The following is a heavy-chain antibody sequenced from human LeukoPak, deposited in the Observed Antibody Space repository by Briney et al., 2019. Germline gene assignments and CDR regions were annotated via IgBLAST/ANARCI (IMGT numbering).Heavy chain of an antibody. J-gene: IGHJ4*02. D-gene: IGHD3-10*01. CDR1: GGSISSYY. Sequence: PSETLSLTCTVSGGSISSYYWSWIRQPPGKGLEWIGYIYYSGSTNYNPSLKSRVTISVDTSKNQFSLKLSSVTAADTAVYYCARRSHSLLWFGELSVFDYWGQGTLVTVSS. CDR2: IYYSGST. CDR3: ARRSHSLLWFGELSVFDY. V-gene: IGHV4-59*08.